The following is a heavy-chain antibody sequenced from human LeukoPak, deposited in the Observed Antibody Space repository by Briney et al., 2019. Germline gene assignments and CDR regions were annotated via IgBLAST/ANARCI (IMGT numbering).Heavy chain of an antibody. CDR1: GYSFTSYW. V-gene: IGHV1-18*03. CDR2: ISAYNGNT. J-gene: IGHJ6*03. CDR3: ARSVAYYYYMDV. Sequence: GESLKISCKGSGYSFTSYWIGWVRQAPGQGLEWMGWISAYNGNTKYSQEFQGRVTITRDTSASTAYMELSSLRSEDMAVYYCARSVAYYYYMDVWGKGTTVTVSS.